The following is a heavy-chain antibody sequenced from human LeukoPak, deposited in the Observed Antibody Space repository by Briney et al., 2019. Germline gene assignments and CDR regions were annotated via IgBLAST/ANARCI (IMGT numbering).Heavy chain of an antibody. Sequence: SVKVSCKASGGTFISYDISWVRQAPGQGLEWMGGIIPIFGTANYAQKFQGRVTITADESTSTAYMELSSLRSEDTAVYYCARIPRGYSSGWYASGHFDYWGQGTLVTVSS. CDR3: ARIPRGYSSGWYASGHFDY. J-gene: IGHJ4*02. V-gene: IGHV1-69*01. D-gene: IGHD6-19*01. CDR1: GGTFISYD. CDR2: IIPIFGTA.